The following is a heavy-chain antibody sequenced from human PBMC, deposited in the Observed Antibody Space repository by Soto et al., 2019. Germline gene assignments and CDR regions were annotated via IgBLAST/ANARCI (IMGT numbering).Heavy chain of an antibody. CDR1: GFSFSSFA. CDR2: ITGSGSNS. Sequence: EVQLLESGGGLVQPGGSLRLSCAASGFSFSSFAMSWVRQAPGKGLEWVSAITGSGSNSYYADSVKGRFTISRDISKTKLFLQMNSLRAEDTAIYYCATASNWNYATRGTWFDPWGQGTLVTVSS. D-gene: IGHD1-7*01. V-gene: IGHV3-23*01. J-gene: IGHJ5*02. CDR3: ATASNWNYATRGTWFDP.